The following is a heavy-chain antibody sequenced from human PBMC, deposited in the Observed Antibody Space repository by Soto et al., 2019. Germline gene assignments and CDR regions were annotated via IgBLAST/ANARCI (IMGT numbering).Heavy chain of an antibody. J-gene: IGHJ6*02. CDR1: GYTFTSYG. V-gene: IGHV1-18*01. Sequence: QVQLVQSGAEVKKPGASVKVSCKASGYTFTSYGISWVRQAPGQGLEWMGWISAYNGNTNYAQKLQGRVTMTTDTSTSTAYMELRSLRSDDTAVYYCAREPGAWSGYYHHYYYYGMDVWGQGTTVTVSS. CDR2: ISAYNGNT. D-gene: IGHD3-3*01. CDR3: AREPGAWSGYYHHYYYYGMDV.